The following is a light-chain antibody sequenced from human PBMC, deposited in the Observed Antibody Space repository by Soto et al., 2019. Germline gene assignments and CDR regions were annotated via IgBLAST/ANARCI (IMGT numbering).Light chain of an antibody. CDR3: QQYYNYPIT. V-gene: IGKV1-5*03. CDR1: QSVRGW. Sequence: DIQMTQSPSTLSASVGDRVTLTCRASQSVRGWLAWYQQKPGQAPKLLIYQASNLERGVPSRFSGSGSGTEFTLTISSLQPVDFATYYCQQYYNYPITFGQGTRL. CDR2: QAS. J-gene: IGKJ5*01.